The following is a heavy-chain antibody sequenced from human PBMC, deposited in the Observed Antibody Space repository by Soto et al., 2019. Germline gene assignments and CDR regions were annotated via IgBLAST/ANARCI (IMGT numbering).Heavy chain of an antibody. D-gene: IGHD6-19*01. Sequence: QVQLVQSGAEVKKPGSSVKVSCKASGGTFSSYAISWVRQAPGQGLEWMGGIIPIFGTANYAQKFQGRVTITADESTSTAYMELSSLRSEDTAVYYCARDLIGAGPVAGTDRFDPWGQGTLVTVSS. J-gene: IGHJ5*02. CDR1: GGTFSSYA. V-gene: IGHV1-69*01. CDR2: IIPIFGTA. CDR3: ARDLIGAGPVAGTDRFDP.